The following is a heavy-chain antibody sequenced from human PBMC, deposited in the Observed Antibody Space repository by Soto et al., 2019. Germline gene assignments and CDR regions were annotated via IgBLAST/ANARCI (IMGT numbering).Heavy chain of an antibody. V-gene: IGHV3-53*01. CDR1: GFTVSSNY. J-gene: IGHJ6*02. D-gene: IGHD3-10*01. CDR3: ARLIRYYYGMDV. Sequence: EVQLVESGGGLIQPGGSLRLSCAASGFTVSSNYVSWVRQAPGKGLEWVSVIYSGGSTYYADSVKGRFTISRDNSKNTLYLQMNSLRAEDTAVYYCARLIRYYYGMDVWGQGTTVTVSS. CDR2: IYSGGST.